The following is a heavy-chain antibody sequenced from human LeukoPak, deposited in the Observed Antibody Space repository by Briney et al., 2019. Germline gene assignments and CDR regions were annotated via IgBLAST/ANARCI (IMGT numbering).Heavy chain of an antibody. D-gene: IGHD1-26*01. J-gene: IGHJ4*02. V-gene: IGHV3-7*01. Sequence: PGGSLRLSCAASGFTFSSYWMSWVRQAPGKGLEWVANIRQDGDEKSYVDSVKGRFTISRDNAKNSLYLQMNSLRAKDTAVYYCARDLGGYHDSSPFDYWGQGTLVTVSS. CDR2: IRQDGDEK. CDR3: ARDLGGYHDSSPFDY. CDR1: GFTFSSYW.